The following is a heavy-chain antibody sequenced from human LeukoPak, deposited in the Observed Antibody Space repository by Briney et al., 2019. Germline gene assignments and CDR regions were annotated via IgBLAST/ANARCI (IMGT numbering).Heavy chain of an antibody. D-gene: IGHD1-26*01. V-gene: IGHV3-23*01. CDR1: GIIFSHYG. CDR3: AKAAGSYYSHYFDY. CDR2: ITGSGGTT. J-gene: IGHJ4*02. Sequence: GGSLRLSCVASGIIFSHYGMGWVRQAPGKGLEWVSVITGSGGTTNYAGSVKGRFTISRDNFKDTLYLQMNSLRAEDTALYFCAKAAGSYYSHYFDYWGRGSLVTVSS.